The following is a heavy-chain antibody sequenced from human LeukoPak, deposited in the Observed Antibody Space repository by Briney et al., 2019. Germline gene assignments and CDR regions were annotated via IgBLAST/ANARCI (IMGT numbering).Heavy chain of an antibody. J-gene: IGHJ6*03. CDR1: GYIFTNYY. CDR3: AREGARFYYYMDV. CDR2: INPIGGST. V-gene: IGHV1-46*01. Sequence: ASVKVSCKASGYIFTNYYIHWVRQAPGQRLEWMGTINPIGGSTNYAQKFQGRVTMTGDMSTSTVYMEVSSLRSEDTAVYYCAREGARFYYYMDVWGKGTTVTVSS.